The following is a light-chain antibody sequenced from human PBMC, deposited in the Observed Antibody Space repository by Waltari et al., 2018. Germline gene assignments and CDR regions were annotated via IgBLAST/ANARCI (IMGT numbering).Light chain of an antibody. Sequence: QSALTQPASVSGSPGQSITISCTGTSSDVGGYNYVPWYQQHPGKAPKRMIYDVNNRPSGVSNRFSSSKSGNTASLTISGLQAEDEADYYCSSFTSSSTWVFGGGTKLTVL. V-gene: IGLV2-14*01. CDR1: SSDVGGYNY. CDR2: DVN. J-gene: IGLJ3*02. CDR3: SSFTSSSTWV.